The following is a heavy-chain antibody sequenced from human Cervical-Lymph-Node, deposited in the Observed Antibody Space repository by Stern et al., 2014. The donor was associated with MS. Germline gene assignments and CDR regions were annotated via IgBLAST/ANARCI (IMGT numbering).Heavy chain of an antibody. CDR2: IYHTGTT. D-gene: IGHD3-16*01. CDR1: GGSINSGGYY. CDR3: ARVLPSRVGGLIVGRYGMDV. V-gene: IGHV4-31*03. J-gene: IGHJ6*02. Sequence: QVQLQQSGPGLVKPSQTLSLTCSVSGGSINSGGYYWSWIRQHPGEGLEWLGYIYHTGTTYYNPSLKSRITMSVDTSKKQFSLNLSSVTAADTAVYYCARVLPSRVGGLIVGRYGMDVWGQGTTVTVSS.